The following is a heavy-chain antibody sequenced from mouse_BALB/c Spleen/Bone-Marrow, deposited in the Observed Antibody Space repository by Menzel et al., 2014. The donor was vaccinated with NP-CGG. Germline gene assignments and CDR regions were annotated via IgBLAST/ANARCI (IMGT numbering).Heavy chain of an antibody. Sequence: LQQPGSELVRPGASVKLSCKASGYTFTSYWMHWVKQRPGQGLEWIGNIYPGSGSTNYDEKFKSKATLTVDTSSSTAYMQLSSLTSEDSAVYYCTLRWSYYVMDYWGQGTSVTVSS. CDR1: GYTFTSYW. J-gene: IGHJ4*01. CDR2: IYPGSGST. D-gene: IGHD2-3*01. CDR3: TLRWSYYVMDY. V-gene: IGHV1S22*01.